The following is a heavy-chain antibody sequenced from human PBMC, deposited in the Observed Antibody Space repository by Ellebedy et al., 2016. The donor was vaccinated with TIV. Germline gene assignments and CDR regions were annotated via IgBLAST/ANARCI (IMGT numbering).Heavy chain of an antibody. J-gene: IGHJ6*02. D-gene: IGHD6-19*01. CDR1: GFSSSDYY. CDR3: ARISSGRSFYGMDV. V-gene: IGHV3-11*01. CDR2: ISDSGSMI. Sequence: GGSLRLSXAASGFSSSDYYMSWIRQAPGKGLEWVSYISDSGSMINYADSVKGRFTISRDNSKNSLYLQMNNLRAEDTAVYYCARISSGRSFYGMDVWGQGTTVTVSS.